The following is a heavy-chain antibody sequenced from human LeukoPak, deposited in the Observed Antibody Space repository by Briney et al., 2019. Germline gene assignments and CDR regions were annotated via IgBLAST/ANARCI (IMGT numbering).Heavy chain of an antibody. J-gene: IGHJ4*02. V-gene: IGHV3-23*01. CDR1: GFTFSSYA. CDR3: AKGLGKATITPLGY. CDR2: MSGSGGST. Sequence: PGGSLRLFCAASGFTFSSYAMSWVRQAPGKGLEWVSNMSGSGGSTYYADSVKGRFTISRDNSKNTLYLQMDSLRAEDTAVYYCAKGLGKATITPLGYWGQGTLVTVSS. D-gene: IGHD5-24*01.